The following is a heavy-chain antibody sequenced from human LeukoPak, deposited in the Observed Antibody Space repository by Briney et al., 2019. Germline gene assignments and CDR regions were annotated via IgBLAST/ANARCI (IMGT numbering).Heavy chain of an antibody. CDR2: ISGSGDST. CDR3: AKGREAPWYTSGWYDY. V-gene: IGHV3-23*01. CDR1: GFTFSSYA. Sequence: GGSLRLSCAASGFTFSSYAMSWVRQAPGKGLEWVSAISGSGDSTYYADSVKGRFTIYRDYSKNTLYLQMNSLRAEDTAVYYCAKGREAPWYTSGWYDYWGQGTLVTVSS. D-gene: IGHD6-19*01. J-gene: IGHJ4*02.